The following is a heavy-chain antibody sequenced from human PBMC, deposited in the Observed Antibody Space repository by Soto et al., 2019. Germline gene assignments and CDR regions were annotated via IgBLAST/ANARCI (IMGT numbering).Heavy chain of an antibody. CDR3: ARDDYTYGVY. CDR1: GFTFSSYA. V-gene: IGHV3-23*01. CDR2: ISGSGGST. D-gene: IGHD5-12*01. J-gene: IGHJ4*02. Sequence: GGSLRLSCAASGFTFSSYAMSWVRQAPGKGLEWVSAISGSGGSTYYADSVKGRFTISRDDAKESLYLDMNNLRAEDTAVYYCARDDYTYGVYWGQGSLVTVSS.